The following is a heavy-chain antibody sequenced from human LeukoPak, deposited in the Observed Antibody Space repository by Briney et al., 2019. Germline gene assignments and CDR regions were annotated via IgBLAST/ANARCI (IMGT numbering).Heavy chain of an antibody. D-gene: IGHD2-15*01. J-gene: IGHJ6*02. V-gene: IGHV4-39*01. CDR3: ARRSHCMGGSCPPV. Sequence: ETLSLTCTVSGDSISSSYYYWVWIRQPPGKGLEWIGSIYYGGKTYYNPSLRSRVTISLDTSKNQFSLNLNSVTATDTAVYYCARRSHCMGGSCPPVWGQGTTVTVSS. CDR1: GDSISSSYYY. CDR2: IYYGGKT.